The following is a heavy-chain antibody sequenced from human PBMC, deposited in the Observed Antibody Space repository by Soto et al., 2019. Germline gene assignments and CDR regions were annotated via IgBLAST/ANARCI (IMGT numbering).Heavy chain of an antibody. CDR1: GGSISSSNW. J-gene: IGHJ5*02. Sequence: SETLSLTCAVSGGSISSSNWWSWVRQPPGKGLEWIGEIYHSGSTNYNPSLKSRVTISVDKSKNQFSLKLSSVTAADTAVYYFAGGFATAAGMGWFGPWGQGTLVTVSS. D-gene: IGHD6-13*01. CDR3: AGGFATAAGMGWFGP. CDR2: IYHSGST. V-gene: IGHV4-4*02.